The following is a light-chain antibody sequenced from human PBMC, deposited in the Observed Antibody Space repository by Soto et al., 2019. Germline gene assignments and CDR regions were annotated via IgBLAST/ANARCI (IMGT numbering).Light chain of an antibody. CDR3: SSYTSSSTFV. V-gene: IGLV2-14*01. CDR1: SSDVGGYNY. Sequence: QSVLTQPASVSGSPGQSITISCTGTSSDVGGYNYVSWYQQHPGKAPKVMIYDVSNRPSGVSNRFSGSKSGNTASLTISGLQAEDEADYYCSSYTSSSTFVFGTGTKRTVL. CDR2: DVS. J-gene: IGLJ1*01.